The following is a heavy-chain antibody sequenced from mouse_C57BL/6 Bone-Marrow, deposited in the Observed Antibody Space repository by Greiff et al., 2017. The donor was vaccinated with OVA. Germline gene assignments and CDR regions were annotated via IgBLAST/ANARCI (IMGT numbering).Heavy chain of an antibody. V-gene: IGHV5-4*01. CDR1: GFTFSSYA. J-gene: IGHJ4*01. CDR3: AREDYGGYYAMDY. D-gene: IGHD1-1*01. Sequence: EVKLVESGGGLVKPGGSLKLSCAASGFTFSSYAMSGVRQTRERRWGWVATFNEGGRDTYYPDNGKGRFTISRDNAKNNLYLQMSHLKAEDTAMYYCAREDYGGYYAMDYWGQGTSVTVSS. CDR2: FNEGGRDT.